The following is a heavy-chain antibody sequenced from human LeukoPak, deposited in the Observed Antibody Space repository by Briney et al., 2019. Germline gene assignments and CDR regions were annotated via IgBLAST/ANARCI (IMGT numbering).Heavy chain of an antibody. D-gene: IGHD5-18*01. CDR3: ARDSWIQRSNWFDP. V-gene: IGHV1-2*02. CDR1: GYTFTGYY. CDR2: INPNSGGT. J-gene: IGHJ5*02. Sequence: EASVKVSCKASGYTFTGYYMHWVRQAPGQGLEWMGWINPNSGGTNYAQKFQGRVTMTRDTSISTAYMELSRLRSDDTAVYYCARDSWIQRSNWFDPWGQGTLVTVSS.